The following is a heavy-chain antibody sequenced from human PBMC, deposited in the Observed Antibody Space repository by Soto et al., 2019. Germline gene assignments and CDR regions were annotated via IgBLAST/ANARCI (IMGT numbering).Heavy chain of an antibody. Sequence: LVTVSCTASGGSFVSPAINWGRQAPGQGLEWMGGIIPIFGTPNYAQKFQGRVTITADESTSTAYMELSSLRSEDTAVYYCARDGTLYDSGAYYNLYWGRRTLVT. CDR2: IIPIFGTP. J-gene: IGHJ4*02. CDR3: ARDGTLYDSGAYYNLY. D-gene: IGHD3-22*01. CDR1: GGSFVSPA. V-gene: IGHV1-69*13.